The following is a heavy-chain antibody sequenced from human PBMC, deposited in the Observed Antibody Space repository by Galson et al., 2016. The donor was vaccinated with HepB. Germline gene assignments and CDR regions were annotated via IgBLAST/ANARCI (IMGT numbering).Heavy chain of an antibody. CDR2: ISQSGST. Sequence: EALSLTCSLSAGSIRSYYWSWIRQSPGKGLEWIGYISQSGSTNYNPSLETRVTISGDSSKNQVFLSLRSVTAEDTAVYFCARTGSFYSQLDSWGQGTLVIVSS. J-gene: IGHJ5*01. V-gene: IGHV4-59*12. CDR1: AGSIRSYY. CDR3: ARTGSFYSQLDS. D-gene: IGHD3-10*01.